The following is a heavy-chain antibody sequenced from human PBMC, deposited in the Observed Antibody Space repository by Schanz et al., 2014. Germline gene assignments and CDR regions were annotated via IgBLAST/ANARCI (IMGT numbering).Heavy chain of an antibody. D-gene: IGHD3-9*01. CDR2: IWYDGSNK. CDR1: GFTFSSYG. CDR3: AYYDVLTGFDY. J-gene: IGHJ4*02. Sequence: VQLLESGGGLVQPGGSLRLSCAASGFTFSSYGMHWVRQAPGKGLEWVAIIWYDGSNKYYADSVKGRFTISRDNSKNTLYLQINNLRAEDTAVYYCAYYDVLTGFDYWGQGTQVTVSS. V-gene: IGHV3-33*01.